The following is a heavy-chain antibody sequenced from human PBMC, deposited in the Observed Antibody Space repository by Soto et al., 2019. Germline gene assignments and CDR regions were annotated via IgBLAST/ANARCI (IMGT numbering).Heavy chain of an antibody. CDR3: ARVVNTVTHEYYFDY. Sequence: GASVKVSCKASGGTFSSYAISWVRQAPGQGLEWMGGIIPIFGTANYAQKFQGRVTITADKSTSTAYMELSSLRSEDTAVYYCARVVNTVTHEYYFDYWGQGTLVTVSS. CDR2: IIPIFGTA. D-gene: IGHD4-4*01. J-gene: IGHJ4*02. CDR1: GGTFSSYA. V-gene: IGHV1-69*06.